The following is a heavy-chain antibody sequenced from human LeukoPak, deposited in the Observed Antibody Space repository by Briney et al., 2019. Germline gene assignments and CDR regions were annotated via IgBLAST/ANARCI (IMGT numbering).Heavy chain of an antibody. CDR1: GGTFSSYA. D-gene: IGHD2-2*02. J-gene: IGHJ4*02. Sequence: SVKVSCKASGGTFSSYAISWVRQAPGQGLEWMGGIIPIFGTANYAQKFQGRVTITTDESTSTAYMELSSLRSEDTAVYYCVVEPGVYYSSTSCYTRGLDYWGQGTLVTVSS. V-gene: IGHV1-69*05. CDR2: IIPIFGTA. CDR3: VVEPGVYYSSTSCYTRGLDY.